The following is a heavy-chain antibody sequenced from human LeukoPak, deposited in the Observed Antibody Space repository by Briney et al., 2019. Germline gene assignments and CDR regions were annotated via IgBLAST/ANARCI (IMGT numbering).Heavy chain of an antibody. CDR3: ARQEGGYGPNYFDY. V-gene: IGHV4-39*01. CDR2: IYYSGST. J-gene: IGHJ4*02. CDR1: GGSISSSSHY. D-gene: IGHD5-18*01. Sequence: KPSGSLSLTCTVSGGSISSSSHYWGWIRQPPGKGLEWIGSIYYSGSTYYTPSLKSRVTISVDTSKNQFSLKMSSVTAADTAVYYCARQEGGYGPNYFDYWGQGTLVTV.